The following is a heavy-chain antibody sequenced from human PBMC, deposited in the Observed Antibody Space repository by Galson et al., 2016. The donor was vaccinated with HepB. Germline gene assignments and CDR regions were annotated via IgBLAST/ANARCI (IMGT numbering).Heavy chain of an antibody. CDR1: GYTIHTYG. V-gene: IGHV1-18*01. J-gene: IGHJ6*02. D-gene: IGHD1-1*01. CDR2: ISGYDSAT. CDR3: AATPTTRYGMDV. Sequence: SVKVSCKASGYTIHTYGFTWVRQGPGQGLKWLGFISGYDSATNYAQKFQGRVTVTTDTSTNTAYMEMRSLRSDDTAVYYCAATPTTRYGMDVWGQGTTVTVSS.